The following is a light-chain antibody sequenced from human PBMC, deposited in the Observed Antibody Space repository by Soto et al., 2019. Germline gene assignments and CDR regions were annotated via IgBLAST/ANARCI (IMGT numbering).Light chain of an antibody. Sequence: QSVLTQPPSASGSPGQSVAISCTGTASDIGGYTFVSWYQQHPGKAPKLLIYDVNKRPSGVPDRFSGSKSGNTASLTVSGLQAEDEADYYCSDHGGTNPDVFGTGTKLTVL. J-gene: IGLJ1*01. CDR3: SDHGGTNPDV. CDR2: DVN. V-gene: IGLV2-8*01. CDR1: ASDIGGYTF.